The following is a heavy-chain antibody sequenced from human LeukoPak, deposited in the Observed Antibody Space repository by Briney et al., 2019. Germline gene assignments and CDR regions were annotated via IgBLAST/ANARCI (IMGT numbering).Heavy chain of an antibody. Sequence: GGSLRLSCAASGFTFSSYSMNWVRQAPGKGLEWVSYISSSSSTIYYADSVKGRFTISRDNAKNSLYLQMNSLRAEDTAVYYCARDLTPYQLLYPIGFDYWGQGTLVTVSS. D-gene: IGHD2-2*02. CDR2: ISSSSSTI. CDR1: GFTFSSYS. CDR3: ARDLTPYQLLYPIGFDY. V-gene: IGHV3-48*01. J-gene: IGHJ4*02.